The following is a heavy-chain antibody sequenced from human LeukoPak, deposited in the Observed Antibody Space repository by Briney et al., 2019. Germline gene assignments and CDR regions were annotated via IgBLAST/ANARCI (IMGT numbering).Heavy chain of an antibody. CDR1: DDHMRMYNW. V-gene: IGHV4/OR15-8*02. D-gene: IGHD4-17*01. CDR3: ATRNADSFYFDY. Sequence: PSETLSLTCGVSDDHMRMYNWRGWARQSPGKGLEWIGETHHGGYSNYNPSLKSRASISIDTSGSAVSLTLTSVTAADTAVYFCATRNADSFYFDYWGRGTLVTVSS. J-gene: IGHJ4*02. CDR2: THHGGYS.